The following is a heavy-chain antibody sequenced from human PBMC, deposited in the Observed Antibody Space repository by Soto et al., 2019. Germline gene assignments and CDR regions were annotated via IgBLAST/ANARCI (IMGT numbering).Heavy chain of an antibody. J-gene: IGHJ2*01. CDR1: GFTFSSYG. V-gene: IGHV3-33*01. Sequence: SLRLSCAASGFTFSSYGMHRVRQAPGKGLEWVAVIWYDGSNKYYADSVKGRFTISRDNSKNKLYLQMNSLRAEDTAVYYCARDPLWGTAMVLWYFDLWGRGTLVTVSS. CDR3: ARDPLWGTAMVLWYFDL. CDR2: IWYDGSNK. D-gene: IGHD5-18*01.